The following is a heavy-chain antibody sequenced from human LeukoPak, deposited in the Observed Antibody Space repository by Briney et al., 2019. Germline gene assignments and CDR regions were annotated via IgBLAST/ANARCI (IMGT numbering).Heavy chain of an antibody. D-gene: IGHD5-18*01. V-gene: IGHV1-69*13. CDR2: IIPIFGTA. CDR3: ARGEFGIQLWPKYDY. CDR1: GGTFSSYA. Sequence: SVTVSCKASGGTFSSYAISWVRQAPGQGLEWMGGIIPIFGTANYAQKFQGRVTITADESTSTAYMELSSLRSEDTAVYYCARGEFGIQLWPKYDYWGQGTLVTVSS. J-gene: IGHJ4*02.